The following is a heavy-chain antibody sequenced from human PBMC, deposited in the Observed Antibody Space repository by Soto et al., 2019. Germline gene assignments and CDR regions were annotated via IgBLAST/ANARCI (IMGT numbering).Heavy chain of an antibody. D-gene: IGHD2-8*02. V-gene: IGHV4-4*02. J-gene: IGHJ4*02. CDR1: GGSMRSNNR. CDR2: INHSGST. Sequence: PSETLSLTCAVSGGSMRSNNRWSWVRQPPGTGLEWIGEINHSGSTNYNPSLKSQVTISVDTSKNQFSLKLTSVTAADTAVYYCARDKITGLFDYWGQGTLVTVSS. CDR3: ARDKITGLFDY.